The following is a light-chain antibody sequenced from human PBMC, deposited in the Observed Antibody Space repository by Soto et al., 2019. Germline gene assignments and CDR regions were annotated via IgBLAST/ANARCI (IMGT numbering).Light chain of an antibody. Sequence: DTVMTQSPLSLPVTPGEPASISCRSSQSLLHSDGYNYLDWYLQKPGQSPQLLIYLGSNRASGVPDRFSGSGSGTDFTLKISTVEAEDVGFYYCMQSLHAPRTFGQGTKVEIK. CDR1: QSLLHSDGYNY. V-gene: IGKV2-28*01. CDR2: LGS. CDR3: MQSLHAPRT. J-gene: IGKJ1*01.